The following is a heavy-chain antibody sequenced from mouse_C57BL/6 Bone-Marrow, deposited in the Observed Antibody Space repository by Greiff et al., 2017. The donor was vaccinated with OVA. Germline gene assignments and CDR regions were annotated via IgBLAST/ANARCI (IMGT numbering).Heavy chain of an antibody. D-gene: IGHD1-1*01. V-gene: IGHV1-80*01. CDR1: GYAFSSYW. Sequence: VKLVESGAELVKPGASVKISCKASGYAFSSYWMNWVKQRPGKGLEWIGQIYPGDGDTNYNGKFKGKATLTADKSSSTAYMQLSSLTSEDSAVYFCARESSYEAMDYWGQGTSVTVSS. CDR3: ARESSYEAMDY. CDR2: IYPGDGDT. J-gene: IGHJ4*01.